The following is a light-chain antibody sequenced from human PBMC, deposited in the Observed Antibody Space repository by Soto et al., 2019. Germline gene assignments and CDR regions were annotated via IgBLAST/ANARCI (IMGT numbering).Light chain of an antibody. CDR1: QGISSY. Sequence: IQLTKNPSSLSASVGDRVTITCRASQGISSYLAWYQQKPGKAPKLLIYAASTLQSEVPSKFSGSGSGTDFTLTISSLQPEDSATYYCQQFNSYPLTFGGGTKV. V-gene: IGKV1-9*01. CDR2: AAS. CDR3: QQFNSYPLT. J-gene: IGKJ4*01.